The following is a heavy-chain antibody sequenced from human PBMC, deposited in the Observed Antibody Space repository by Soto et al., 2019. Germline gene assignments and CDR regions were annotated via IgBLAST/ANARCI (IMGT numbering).Heavy chain of an antibody. V-gene: IGHV4-30-2*01. CDR2: IYHSGST. D-gene: IGHD3-10*01. CDR1: GGSISSGGYS. Sequence: TLSLTCAVSGGSISSGGYSWSWIRQPPGKGLEWIGYIYHSGSTYYSPSLKSRVTISVDRSKNQFSLKLSSVTAADTAVYYCARVKVRGVQFDPWGQGTLVTVSS. CDR3: ARVKVRGVQFDP. J-gene: IGHJ5*02.